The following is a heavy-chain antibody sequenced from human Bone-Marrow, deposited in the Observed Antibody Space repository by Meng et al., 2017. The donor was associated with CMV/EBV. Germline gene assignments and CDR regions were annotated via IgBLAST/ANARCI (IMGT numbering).Heavy chain of an antibody. J-gene: IGHJ4*02. CDR2: ISSSSSTI. CDR3: ARDKYCGGDCYWYFDY. D-gene: IGHD2-21*01. CDR1: GFTFSSYS. Sequence: GGSLRLSCAASGFTFSSYSMNWVRQAPGKGLEWVSYISSSSSTIYYADSVKGRFTISRDNDNTSLYLQMNSLRAEDTAVYYCARDKYCGGDCYWYFDYWGQGTLVTVSS. V-gene: IGHV3-48*04.